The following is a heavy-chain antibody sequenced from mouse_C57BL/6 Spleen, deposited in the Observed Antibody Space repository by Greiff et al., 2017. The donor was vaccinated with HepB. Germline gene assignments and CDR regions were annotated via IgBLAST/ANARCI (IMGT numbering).Heavy chain of an antibody. V-gene: IGHV1-69*01. CDR2: IDPSDSYT. D-gene: IGHD2-4*01. Sequence: QVQLKESGAELVMPGASVKLSCKASGYTFTSYWMHWVKQRPGQGLEWIGEIDPSDSYTNYNQKFKGKSTLTVDKSSSTAYMQLSSLTSEDSAVYYCARYDYSNYFDYWGQGTTLTVSS. CDR1: GYTFTSYW. CDR3: ARYDYSNYFDY. J-gene: IGHJ2*01.